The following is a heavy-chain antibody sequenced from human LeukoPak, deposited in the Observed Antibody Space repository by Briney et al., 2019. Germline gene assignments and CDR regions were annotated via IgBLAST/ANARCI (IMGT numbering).Heavy chain of an antibody. D-gene: IGHD3-3*01. CDR3: ATDGGRREFDY. Sequence: PGGSLRLSCEASGFSVTTKYMSWVRQAPGKVLEWVSVIYSGGSTYYADSVKARFTISRDKSKSTVYLQMNNLRAEDTAVYYCATDGGRREFDYWGQGTLVTVSS. CDR2: IYSGGST. J-gene: IGHJ4*02. CDR1: GFSVTTKY. V-gene: IGHV3-66*01.